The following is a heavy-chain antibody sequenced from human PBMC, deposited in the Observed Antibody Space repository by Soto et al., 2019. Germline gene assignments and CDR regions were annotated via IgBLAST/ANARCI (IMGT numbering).Heavy chain of an antibody. CDR2: MTGSGSAI. V-gene: IGHV3-48*03. J-gene: IGHJ4*01. CDR1: GFSFSNSE. D-gene: IGHD2-15*01. Sequence: GGSLRLSCAASGFSFSNSEMNWIRQAPGKGLEWVSHMTGSGSAIYYADSVKGRFTISRDNANNLLYLQLNSLRAEDTALYYCARSGGNYRPFDSWGQGTLVTVSS. CDR3: ARSGGNYRPFDS.